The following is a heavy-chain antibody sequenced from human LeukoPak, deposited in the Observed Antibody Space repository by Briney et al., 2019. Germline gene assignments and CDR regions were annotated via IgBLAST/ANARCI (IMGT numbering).Heavy chain of an antibody. J-gene: IGHJ4*02. CDR1: GGTFSSYA. V-gene: IGHV1-69*05. D-gene: IGHD2-15*01. CDR2: IIPIFGTA. CDR3: ARAGYCSGGSCYRFDY. Sequence: SVKVSCKASGGTFSSYAISWVRQAPGQGLEWMGGIIPIFGTANYAQKFQGRVTITTDESTSTAYMELSSLRSEDTAVYYCARAGYCSGGSCYRFDYWGQGTLFTVSS.